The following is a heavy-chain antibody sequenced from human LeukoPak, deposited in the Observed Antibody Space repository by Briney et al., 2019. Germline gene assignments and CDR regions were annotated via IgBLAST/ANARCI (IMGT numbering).Heavy chain of an antibody. V-gene: IGHV3-23*01. D-gene: IGHD3-10*01. J-gene: IGHJ5*02. CDR1: GFTFSSYT. CDR2: ISGSGGST. Sequence: GGSLRLSCAASGFTFSSYTMNWVRQAPGKGLEWVSAISGSGGSTYYADSVKGRFTISRDNSKNTLYLQMNSLRAEDTAVYYCAKKGRGLLWFGELCWFDPWGQGTLVTVSS. CDR3: AKKGRGLLWFGELCWFDP.